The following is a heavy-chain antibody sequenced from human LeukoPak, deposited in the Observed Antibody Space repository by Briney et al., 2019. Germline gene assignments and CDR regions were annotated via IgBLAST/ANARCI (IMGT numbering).Heavy chain of an antibody. V-gene: IGHV1-69*05. Sequence: SVKVSCKASGGTFSSYAISWVRQAPGQGLEWMGGIIPIFGTANYAQKFQGRVTITRDTSASTAYMELSSLRSEDTAVYYCAREGQDTAMVYWYFDLWGRGTLVTVSS. CDR3: AREGQDTAMVYWYFDL. CDR2: IIPIFGTA. CDR1: GGTFSSYA. D-gene: IGHD5-18*01. J-gene: IGHJ2*01.